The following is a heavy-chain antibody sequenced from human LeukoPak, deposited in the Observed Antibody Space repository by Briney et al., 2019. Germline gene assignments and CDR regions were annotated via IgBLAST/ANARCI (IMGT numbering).Heavy chain of an antibody. CDR3: ASTLRFLPYRRFDY. V-gene: IGHV4-39*01. Sequence: SETLSLTCSVSGGSIISGNYYWGWIRQPPGKGLEWIGSIYQSGSGSSYYNPSLNSRVTLSGDTSKNQFFLRLSSVPAAETAVYYCASTLRFLPYRRFDYWGQGTLVTVPS. D-gene: IGHD3-3*01. CDR2: IYQSGSGSS. CDR1: GGSIISGNYY. J-gene: IGHJ4*02.